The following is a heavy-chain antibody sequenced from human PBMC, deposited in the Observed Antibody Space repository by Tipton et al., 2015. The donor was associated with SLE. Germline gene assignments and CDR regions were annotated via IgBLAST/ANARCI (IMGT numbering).Heavy chain of an antibody. CDR1: GGSISSGGYY. CDR2: TYYCGSP. CDR3: ARADGLVGGQVPYWYFDL. V-gene: IGHV4-31*03. J-gene: IGHJ2*01. D-gene: IGHD1-26*01. Sequence: TLSLTCNVSGGSISSGGYYWSWIRQHPGKGLEWIGYTYYCGSPYYNPSLKSRVTISLDMTKSQFSLRLSSVTAADTAVYYCARADGLVGGQVPYWYFDLWGRGTLVTVSS.